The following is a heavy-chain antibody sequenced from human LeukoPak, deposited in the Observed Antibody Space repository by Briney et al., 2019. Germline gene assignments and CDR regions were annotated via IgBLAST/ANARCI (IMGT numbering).Heavy chain of an antibody. CDR3: ARGGKAQRITMVRGVAKHNWFDP. CDR2: IIPILGIA. V-gene: IGHV1-69*04. Sequence: SVKVSCKASGGTFSSYAISWVRQAPGQGLEWMGRIIPILGIANYAQKFQGRVTITADKSTSTAYMELSSLRSEDTAVYYCARGGKAQRITMVRGVAKHNWFDPWGQGTLVTVSS. D-gene: IGHD3-10*01. J-gene: IGHJ5*02. CDR1: GGTFSSYA.